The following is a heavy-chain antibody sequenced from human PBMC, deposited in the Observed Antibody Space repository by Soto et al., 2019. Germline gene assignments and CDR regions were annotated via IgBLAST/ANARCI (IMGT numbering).Heavy chain of an antibody. J-gene: IGHJ6*02. D-gene: IGHD4-17*01. CDR2: IYRCGST. Sequence: GGSLRLSCAASGFTVSSNYINWVRQAPGKGLEWVSVIYRCGSTYYADSVKGRFTISRDNSKNTLYLQMNSLRSEDTAVYYCASFGGSTRAAPKYYGVGYGMDVWGQGTTVTVSS. V-gene: IGHV3-53*05. CDR1: GFTVSSNY. CDR3: ASFGGSTRAAPKYYGVGYGMDV.